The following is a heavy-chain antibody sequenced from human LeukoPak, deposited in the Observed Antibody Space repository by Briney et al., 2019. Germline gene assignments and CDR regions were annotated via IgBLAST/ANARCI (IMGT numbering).Heavy chain of an antibody. CDR3: VRDISTGWAFDV. Sequence: GGSLRLSCSFPGFTLSSYWMSWVRQAPGKGLEWVANVKQDGIEKYYVDSVNGRFTISRDNTKNSLYLQMNSLRVEDTAVYYCVRDISTGWAFDVWGQGTVVTVSS. J-gene: IGHJ3*01. D-gene: IGHD6-19*01. V-gene: IGHV3-7*04. CDR1: GFTLSSYW. CDR2: VKQDGIEK.